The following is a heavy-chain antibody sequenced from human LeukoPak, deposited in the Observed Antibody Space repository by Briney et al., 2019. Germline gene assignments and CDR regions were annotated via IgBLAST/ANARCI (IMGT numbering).Heavy chain of an antibody. J-gene: IGHJ4*02. CDR3: ARALLAAAADLYFDY. V-gene: IGHV4-59*01. Sequence: SETLSLTCSVSGGSISTYYWNWIRQPPGKGLEWIGNIDFSGSTNYNPSLKSRVTISVDTSRNQVSLKLSSVAAADTAVYYCARALLAAAADLYFDYWGQGTLVTVSS. CDR1: GGSISTYY. D-gene: IGHD6-13*01. CDR2: IDFSGST.